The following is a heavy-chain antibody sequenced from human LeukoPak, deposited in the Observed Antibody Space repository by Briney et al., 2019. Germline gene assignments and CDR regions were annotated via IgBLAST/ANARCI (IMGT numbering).Heavy chain of an antibody. J-gene: IGHJ4*02. D-gene: IGHD1-1*01. CDR2: ISSYNGNT. CDR1: GYTFSSDG. Sequence: ASVTVSCTASGYTFSSDGISWVRQAPGQGLEWMGWISSYNGNTKYAETLQGRVTMTTDTSTSTAYMELRSMRSDETAVYYCARVQLERSGEPFDYWGQGNLVTVSS. CDR3: ARVQLERSGEPFDY. V-gene: IGHV1-18*01.